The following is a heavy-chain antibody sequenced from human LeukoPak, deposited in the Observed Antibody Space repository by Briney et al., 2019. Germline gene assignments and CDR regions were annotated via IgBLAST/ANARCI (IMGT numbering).Heavy chain of an antibody. Sequence: SETLSLTCTVSGGSISSSSSYWGWIRQPPGKELEWIGTIFYTGSTQYNPSLKSRVTISLDTSKNQFSLTLSSVTAADTAVYYCARTYRRILATLGAFDIWGQGTMVTVSS. V-gene: IGHV4-39*01. J-gene: IGHJ3*02. CDR3: ARTYRRILATLGAFDI. CDR1: GGSISSSSSY. D-gene: IGHD2-15*01. CDR2: IFYTGST.